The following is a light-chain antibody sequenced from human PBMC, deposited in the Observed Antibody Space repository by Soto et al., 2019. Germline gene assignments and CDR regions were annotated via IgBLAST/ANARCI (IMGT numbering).Light chain of an antibody. CDR1: QSISSW. CDR2: GAS. J-gene: IGKJ1*01. Sequence: DIQMAQSPSTLSASVGATVTITCRASQSISSWLAWYQQKPGKAPQLLIYGASSLESRVPSRFSGSGSGTEFTLKISSLQADDFATYYCQQYNSYSATFGQGTKVDIK. V-gene: IGKV1-5*01. CDR3: QQYNSYSAT.